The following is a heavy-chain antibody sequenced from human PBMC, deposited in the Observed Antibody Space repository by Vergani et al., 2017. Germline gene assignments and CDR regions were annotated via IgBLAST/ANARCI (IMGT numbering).Heavy chain of an antibody. CDR1: GFTFDDYA. CDR2: ISWNSGSI. V-gene: IGHV3-9*01. D-gene: IGHD6-6*01. CDR3: AKEVAAARWEGFDY. J-gene: IGHJ4*02. Sequence: EVQLVESGGGLVQPGRSLRLSCAASGFTFDDYAMHWVRQAPGKGLEWGSGISWNSGSIGYADSVKGRFTISRDNAKNSLYLQMNSLRAEDTALYYCAKEVAAARWEGFDYWGQGTLVTVSS.